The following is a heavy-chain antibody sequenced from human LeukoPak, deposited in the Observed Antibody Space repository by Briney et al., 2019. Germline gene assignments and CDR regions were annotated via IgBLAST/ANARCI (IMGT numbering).Heavy chain of an antibody. V-gene: IGHV4-34*01. CDR3: ARGPLTAAAGRFDY. CDR1: GGSFSGYY. CDR2: INHSGST. D-gene: IGHD6-13*01. Sequence: SETLSLTCAVYGGSFSGYYWSWIRQPPGKGLEWIGEINHSGSTNYNPSLKSRVTISVDTSKNQFSLKLSSVTAADTAVYFCARGPLTAAAGRFDYWGQGTLVTVSS. J-gene: IGHJ4*02.